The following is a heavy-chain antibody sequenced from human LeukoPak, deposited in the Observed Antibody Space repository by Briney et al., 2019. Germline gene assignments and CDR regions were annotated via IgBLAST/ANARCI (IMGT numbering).Heavy chain of an antibody. Sequence: ASVKVSCKASGYTFTGYYMRWVRQAPGQGLEWMGWINPNSGGTNYAQKFQGRVTMTRDTSISTAYMELSRLRSDDTAVYYCARDLSSSWLGWFDPWGQGTLVTVSS. CDR3: ARDLSSSWLGWFDP. V-gene: IGHV1-2*02. CDR1: GYTFTGYY. D-gene: IGHD6-13*01. J-gene: IGHJ5*02. CDR2: INPNSGGT.